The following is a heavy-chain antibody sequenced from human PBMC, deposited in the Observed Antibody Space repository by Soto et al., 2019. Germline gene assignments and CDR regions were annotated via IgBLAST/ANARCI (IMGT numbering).Heavy chain of an antibody. CDR3: ARDGSTSWYSYDYHGMDV. V-gene: IGHV3-7*05. D-gene: IGHD5-18*01. CDR1: GFTFRTYW. Sequence: EVQLVESGGGLVQPGGSLRLSCAASGFTFRTYWLSWVRQVPGKGLEWVANINLDGSEKNYVDSVKGRFTISRDNARNSLYLQMSSLRAEETALYYCARDGSTSWYSYDYHGMDVWGQGTTVTVSS. CDR2: INLDGSEK. J-gene: IGHJ6*02.